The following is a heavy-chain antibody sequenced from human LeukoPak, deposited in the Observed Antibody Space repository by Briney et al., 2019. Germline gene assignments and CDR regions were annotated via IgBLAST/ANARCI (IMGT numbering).Heavy chain of an antibody. J-gene: IGHJ4*02. CDR1: GFTFSSYA. Sequence: GGSLRLSCAASGFTFSSYAMTWVRQAPGKGLEWVSAVSGSGVSTYYADSVKGRFTISRDNSKNTLYLQMSSLRVEDTAVYYCAFPRIGEAAGSLDYWGQGTLVTVSS. CDR2: VSGSGVST. D-gene: IGHD6-25*01. CDR3: AFPRIGEAAGSLDY. V-gene: IGHV3-23*01.